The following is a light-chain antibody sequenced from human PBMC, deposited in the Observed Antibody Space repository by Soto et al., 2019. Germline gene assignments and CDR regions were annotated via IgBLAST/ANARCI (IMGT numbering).Light chain of an antibody. CDR1: QYVTNN. CDR3: HQYNNWPPWT. Sequence: VRMSKSPCTVSVYTGERATLSCRASQYVTNNLAWYQQKPGQAPRLLIYHASIRATGIPARFSGSGSGTEFTLTISSLQSEDFAIYYCHQYNNWPPWTFAQGT. CDR2: HAS. V-gene: IGKV3-15*01. J-gene: IGKJ1*01.